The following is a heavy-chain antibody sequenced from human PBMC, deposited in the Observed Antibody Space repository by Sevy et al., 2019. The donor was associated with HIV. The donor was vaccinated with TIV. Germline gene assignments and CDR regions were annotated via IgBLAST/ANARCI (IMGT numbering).Heavy chain of an antibody. CDR2: ITSTRAYT. CDR3: VRDLEY. CDR1: GFTFSTHI. J-gene: IGHJ4*02. V-gene: IGHV3-21*01. Sequence: GGSLRLSCVGSGFTFSTHIMNWDRQAPGKGLEWVSCITSTRAYTYYADSVRGRFTVPRDNSQDSLYLQMNSLRAEDTAFYYCVRDLEYWGQGALVTVSS.